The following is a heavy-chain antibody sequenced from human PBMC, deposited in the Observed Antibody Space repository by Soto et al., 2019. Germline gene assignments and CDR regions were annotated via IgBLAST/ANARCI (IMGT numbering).Heavy chain of an antibody. Sequence: QVQLVQSGAEVKKPGASVKVSCKASGYTFTSYGISWVRQAPGQGLEWMGWISTYNGNTKYAQKLQGRVTMTTDTATSTAYMELRSLRSDDTALFFCAREMVRGVGSDYWVQGTLVTVSS. CDR3: AREMVRGVGSDY. J-gene: IGHJ4*02. D-gene: IGHD3-10*01. CDR2: ISTYNGNT. V-gene: IGHV1-18*01. CDR1: GYTFTSYG.